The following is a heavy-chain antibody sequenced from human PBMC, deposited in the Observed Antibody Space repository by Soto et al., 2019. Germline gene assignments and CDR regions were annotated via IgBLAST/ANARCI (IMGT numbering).Heavy chain of an antibody. J-gene: IGHJ2*01. CDR3: ARGTRYGSGVGGDAFDI. CDR1: GFTFSTYA. V-gene: IGHV3-30-3*01. Sequence: QVQLVESGGGVVQPGKSLRLSCAASGFTFSTYAINWVRQAPGKGLEWVGAIAYDGSKEYFVDSLKGRFTISRDNSNNTLSLQMNGLRPEETAVYYCARGTRYGSGVGGDAFDIWGRGTLVTVSS. D-gene: IGHD3-10*01. CDR2: IAYDGSKE.